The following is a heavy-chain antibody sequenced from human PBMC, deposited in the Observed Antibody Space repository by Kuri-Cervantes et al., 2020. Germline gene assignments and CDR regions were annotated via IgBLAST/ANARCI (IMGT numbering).Heavy chain of an antibody. V-gene: IGHV2-70*01. CDR3: ARSLWSGVYSSFDY. Sequence: SGPTLVKPTETLTLTCTVSGFSLSNARMGVSWIRQPPGKALEWLALIDWEGDKNYNPSLKTSLTISKDTSRNQVVLAMTNMYPVDTATYYCARSLWSGVYSSFDYWGQGILVTVSS. J-gene: IGHJ4*02. CDR2: IDWEGDK. D-gene: IGHD3-3*01. CDR1: GFSLSNARMG.